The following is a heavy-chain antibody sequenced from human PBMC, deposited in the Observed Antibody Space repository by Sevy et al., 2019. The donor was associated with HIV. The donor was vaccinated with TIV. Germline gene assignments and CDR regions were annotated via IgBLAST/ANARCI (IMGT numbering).Heavy chain of an antibody. CDR2: ISWDGGST. V-gene: IGHV3-43*01. J-gene: IGHJ6*02. CDR3: AKALRATRTKYYGMDV. Sequence: GGSLRLSCAASGFTFDDYTMHWVRQAPGKGLEWVSLISWDGGSTYYADSVKGRFTISRDNSKNSLYLQMNSLRTEDTALYYCAKALRATRTKYYGMDVWGQGTTVTVSS. D-gene: IGHD1-1*01. CDR1: GFTFDDYT.